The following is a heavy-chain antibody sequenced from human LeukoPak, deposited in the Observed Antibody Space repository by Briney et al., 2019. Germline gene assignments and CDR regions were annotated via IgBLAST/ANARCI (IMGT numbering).Heavy chain of an antibody. CDR1: GFTFSNAW. J-gene: IGHJ4*02. D-gene: IGHD3-3*01. CDR3: TRGTYYDFWSGYKRGFDY. V-gene: IGHV3-15*01. Sequence: GGSLRLSCAASGFTFSNAWMSWVRQAPGKGLEWVGRIKSKTDGGTTDYAAPVKGRFTISRDDSKNTLYLQMNSLKTGDTAVYYCTRGTYYDFWSGYKRGFDYWGQGTLVSVFS. CDR2: IKSKTDGGTT.